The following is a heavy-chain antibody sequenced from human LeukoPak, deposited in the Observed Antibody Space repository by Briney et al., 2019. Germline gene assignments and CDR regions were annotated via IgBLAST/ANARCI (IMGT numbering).Heavy chain of an antibody. CDR1: GGSFSGYY. D-gene: IGHD5-12*01. CDR2: INHSGST. V-gene: IGHV4-34*01. CDR3: ASVIRGYSGYDREVYYYYYMDV. Sequence: PSETLSLTCAVYGGSFSGYYWSWIRQPPGKGLEWIGEINHSGSTNYNPSLKSRVTISVDTSKNQFSLKLSSVTAADTAVYYCASVIRGYSGYDREVYYYYYMDVWGKGTTVTISS. J-gene: IGHJ6*03.